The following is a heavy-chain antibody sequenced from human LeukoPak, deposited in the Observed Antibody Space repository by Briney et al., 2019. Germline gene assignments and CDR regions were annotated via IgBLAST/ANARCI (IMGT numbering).Heavy chain of an antibody. Sequence: GGSLRLSCAASGFTFSSYAMSWVRQAPGKGLEWVSTINGGGVNTHYADSVGGRFTISRDNSKNTLFLQMNSLRDEDTAVYYCAKDLYSNYGPAAYWGQGNLVTVSS. CDR1: GFTFSSYA. CDR3: AKDLYSNYGPAAY. V-gene: IGHV3-23*01. J-gene: IGHJ4*02. D-gene: IGHD4-11*01. CDR2: INGGGVNT.